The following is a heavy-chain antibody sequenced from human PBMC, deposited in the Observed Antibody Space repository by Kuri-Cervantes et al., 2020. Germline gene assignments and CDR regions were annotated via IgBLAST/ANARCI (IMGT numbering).Heavy chain of an antibody. CDR3: AREWVLELRSGFDY. Sequence: GESLKISCAGSGFTLSSYGMHWVRQAPGKGLEWVAVIWYDGSNKYYADSVKGRFTISRDNSKNTLYLQMNSLRAEDTAVYYCAREWVLELRSGFDYWGQGTLVTVSS. J-gene: IGHJ4*02. CDR2: IWYDGSNK. CDR1: GFTLSSYG. V-gene: IGHV3-33*08. D-gene: IGHD1-7*01.